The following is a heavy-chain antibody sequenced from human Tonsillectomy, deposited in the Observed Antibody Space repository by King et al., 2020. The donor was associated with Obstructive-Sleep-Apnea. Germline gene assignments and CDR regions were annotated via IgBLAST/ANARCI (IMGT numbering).Heavy chain of an antibody. CDR1: GFTFSSYS. CDR3: VRDQKHQLRGYYYYGMDV. J-gene: IGHJ6*02. CDR2: ISSSSSYI. Sequence: VQLVESGGGLVKPGGSLRLSCAASGFTFSSYSMHWVRQAPGKGLEWVSSISSSSSYIYYADSVKGRFTISRDNAKKSLYLQMNSLRAEDTAMYYCVRDQKHQLRGYYYYGMDVWGQGTTVTVSS. D-gene: IGHD2-2*01. V-gene: IGHV3-21*01.